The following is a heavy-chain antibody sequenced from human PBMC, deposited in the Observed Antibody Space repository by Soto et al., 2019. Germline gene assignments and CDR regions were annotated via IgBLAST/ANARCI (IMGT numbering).Heavy chain of an antibody. CDR2: ISSSSSYI. V-gene: IGHV3-21*01. CDR1: GFTFSSYS. D-gene: IGHD3-10*01. CDR3: ARPNPYGSGSYYFSLLYMDV. J-gene: IGHJ6*03. Sequence: GGSLRLSCAASGFTFSSYSMNWVRQAPGKGLEWVSSISSSSSYIYYADSVKGRFTISRDNAKNSLYLQMNSLRAEETAVYYCARPNPYGSGSYYFSLLYMDVWGKGTTVTVSS.